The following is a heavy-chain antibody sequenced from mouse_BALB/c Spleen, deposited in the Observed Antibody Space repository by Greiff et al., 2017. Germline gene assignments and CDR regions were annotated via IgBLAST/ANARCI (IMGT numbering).Heavy chain of an antibody. V-gene: IGHV1-5*01. CDR1: GYTFTSYW. CDR2: IYPGNSDT. J-gene: IGHJ2*01. D-gene: IGHD2-14*01. Sequence: EVQGVESGTVLARPGASVKMSCKASGYTFTSYWMHWVKQRPGQGLEWIGAIYPGNSDTSYNQKFKGKAKLTAVTSTSTAYMELSSLTNEDSAVYYCTKSAGVRLYYFDYWGQGTTLTVSS. CDR3: TKSAGVRLYYFDY.